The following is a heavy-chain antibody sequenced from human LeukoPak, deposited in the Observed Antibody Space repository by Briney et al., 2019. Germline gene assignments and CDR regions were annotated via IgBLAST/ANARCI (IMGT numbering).Heavy chain of an antibody. V-gene: IGHV1-69*05. CDR2: IIPIFGTA. Sequence: GASVKVSCKASGYTFTSYDINWVRQATGQGLEWMGGIIPIFGTANYAQKFQGRVTITTDESTSTAYMELSSLRSEDTAVYYCARVSSSSGYYYYYYMDVWGKGTTVTVSS. CDR3: ARVSSSSGYYYYYYMDV. CDR1: GYTFTSYD. J-gene: IGHJ6*03. D-gene: IGHD6-6*01.